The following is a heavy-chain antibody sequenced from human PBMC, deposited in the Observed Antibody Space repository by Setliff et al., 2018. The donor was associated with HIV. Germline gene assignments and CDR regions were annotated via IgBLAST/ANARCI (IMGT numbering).Heavy chain of an antibody. CDR3: ARDLKRPNANFWGGYPIPFDS. J-gene: IGHJ4*02. CDR1: GYPFTNYA. D-gene: IGHD3-3*01. V-gene: IGHV7-4-1*02. Sequence: ASVKVSCKASGYPFTNYAMNWVRQAPGQGLELMGWINTNTGNPTYAQGFTGRFVFSLDTSVSTAYLQISSLKAEDTAVYFCARDLKRPNANFWGGYPIPFDSWGQGTLVTVS. CDR2: INTNTGNP.